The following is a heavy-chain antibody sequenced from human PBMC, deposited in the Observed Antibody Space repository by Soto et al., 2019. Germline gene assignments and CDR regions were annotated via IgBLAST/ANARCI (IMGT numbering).Heavy chain of an antibody. CDR2: IKQDGSEK. CDR3: ARDKSLGRWLRPNYMDV. Sequence: GGSLRLSCAVSGFTFSSYWMSWVRQAPGKGLEWVANIKQDGSEKYYVDSVKGRFTISRDNAKNSLYLQMNSLRAEDTAVYYCARDKSLGRWLRPNYMDVWGQGTTVTVSS. CDR1: GFTFSSYW. J-gene: IGHJ6*02. V-gene: IGHV3-7*01. D-gene: IGHD5-12*01.